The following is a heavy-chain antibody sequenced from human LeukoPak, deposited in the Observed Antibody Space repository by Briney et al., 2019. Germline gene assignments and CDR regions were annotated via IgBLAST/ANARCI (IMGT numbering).Heavy chain of an antibody. Sequence: GGSLRLSCAASGFTFSSYSMNWVRQAPGKGLEWVSYISSSSSTIYYADSVKGRFTISRDNSKNTLYLQMNSLRAEDTAVYYCAKDQYYYDSSGYFFDYWGQGTLVTVSS. CDR1: GFTFSSYS. CDR2: ISSSSSTI. CDR3: AKDQYYYDSSGYFFDY. D-gene: IGHD3-22*01. J-gene: IGHJ4*02. V-gene: IGHV3-48*01.